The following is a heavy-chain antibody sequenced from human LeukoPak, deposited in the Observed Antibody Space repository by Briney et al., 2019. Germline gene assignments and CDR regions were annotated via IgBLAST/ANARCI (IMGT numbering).Heavy chain of an antibody. Sequence: KTSETLSLTCAVYGGSFSGYHWSWIRQPPGKGLGWIGEINHSGSTNYNPSLKSRVTISVDTSKNQFSLKLSSVTAADTAVYYCARPSYPGIQLWFDYWGQGTLVTVSS. V-gene: IGHV4-34*01. CDR1: GGSFSGYH. CDR3: ARPSYPGIQLWFDY. J-gene: IGHJ4*02. CDR2: INHSGST. D-gene: IGHD5-18*01.